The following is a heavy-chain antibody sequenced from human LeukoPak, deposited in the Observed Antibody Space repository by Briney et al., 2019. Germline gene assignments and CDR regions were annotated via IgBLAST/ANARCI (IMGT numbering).Heavy chain of an antibody. Sequence: HPGRSLRLSCAASGFTFNDYAMHWVRQAPGKGLEWVSGISWNSGSIGYADSVKGRFTISRDNAKNSLYLQMNSLRAEDTALYYCAKQVVPGYYYYYGMDVWGQGTTVTVSS. D-gene: IGHD2-2*01. CDR3: AKQVVPGYYYYYGMDV. J-gene: IGHJ6*02. V-gene: IGHV3-9*01. CDR1: GFTFNDYA. CDR2: ISWNSGSI.